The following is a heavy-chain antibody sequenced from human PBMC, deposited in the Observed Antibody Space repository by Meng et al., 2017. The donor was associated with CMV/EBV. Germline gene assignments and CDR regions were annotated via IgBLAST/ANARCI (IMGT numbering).Heavy chain of an antibody. Sequence: QVPLQVAGPGLVNLSDPLSLTCTVSGGSISSYDWSWIRQPAGKGLEWIGRIYTSGSTNYNPSLKSRVTMSVDTSKNQFSLKLSSVTAADTAVYYCARGPEVDYGDYVGLDYWGQGTLVTVSS. CDR3: ARGPEVDYGDYVGLDY. V-gene: IGHV4-4*07. CDR1: GGSISSYD. CDR2: IYTSGST. D-gene: IGHD4-17*01. J-gene: IGHJ4*02.